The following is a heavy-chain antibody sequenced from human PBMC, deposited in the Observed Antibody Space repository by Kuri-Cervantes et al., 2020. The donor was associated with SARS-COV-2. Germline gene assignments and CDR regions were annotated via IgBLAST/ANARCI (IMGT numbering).Heavy chain of an antibody. Sequence: ASVKVSCKASGYTFTSYDINWVRQATGQGLEWMGWMNPNSGNTGYAQKFQGRVTMTRNTSTSTAYMELSSLRSEDTAVYYCARAFFGYCSSTSCYYYGMDVWGQGTTVTVSS. D-gene: IGHD2-2*03. V-gene: IGHV1-8*01. J-gene: IGHJ6*02. CDR1: GYTFTSYD. CDR2: MNPNSGNT. CDR3: ARAFFGYCSSTSCYYYGMDV.